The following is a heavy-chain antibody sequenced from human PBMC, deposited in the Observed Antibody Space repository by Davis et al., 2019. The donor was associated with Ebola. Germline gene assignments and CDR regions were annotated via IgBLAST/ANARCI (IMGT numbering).Heavy chain of an antibody. CDR2: ISANSDYT. CDR1: GFTFSDHY. J-gene: IGHJ4*02. D-gene: IGHD3-22*01. Sequence: PGGSLRLSCAVSGFTFSDHYMTWIRQAPGKGLEWVAYISANSDYTNYADSVRGRFTISRDNARNSLFLQIDTLRAEDTAVYYCARAGDASGFPLWGQGPLFTAPS. V-gene: IGHV3-11*06. CDR3: ARAGDASGFPL.